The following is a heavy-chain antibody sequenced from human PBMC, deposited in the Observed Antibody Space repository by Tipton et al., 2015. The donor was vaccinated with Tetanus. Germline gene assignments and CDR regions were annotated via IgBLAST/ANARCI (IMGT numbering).Heavy chain of an antibody. CDR2: LYDSGST. Sequence: TLSLTCAVSGGSIDRSTWYWGWIRHSPGKGLEWIGGLYDSGSTHYNPSLESRVTVSVDKSRTQFSLTLNSVTAADTAIYYCARGSQGLDPWGPGTPVTVSS. CDR1: GGSIDRSTWY. CDR3: ARGSQGLDP. V-gene: IGHV4-39*01. J-gene: IGHJ5*02.